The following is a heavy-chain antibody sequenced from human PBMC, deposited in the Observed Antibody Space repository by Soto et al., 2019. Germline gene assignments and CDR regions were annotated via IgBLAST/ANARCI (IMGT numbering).Heavy chain of an antibody. D-gene: IGHD4-17*01. Sequence: ASVKVSCKASGYTFTGYYMHWVRQAPGQGLEWMGWINPNSGGTNYAQKFQGWVTMTRDTSISTAYMELSRLRSDDTAVYYCARGVRGDYAYDAFDIWGQGTMVTVSS. CDR1: GYTFTGYY. CDR3: ARGVRGDYAYDAFDI. V-gene: IGHV1-2*04. J-gene: IGHJ3*02. CDR2: INPNSGGT.